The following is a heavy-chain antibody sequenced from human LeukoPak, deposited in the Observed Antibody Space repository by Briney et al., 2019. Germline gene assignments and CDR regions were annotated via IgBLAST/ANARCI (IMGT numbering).Heavy chain of an antibody. Sequence: GGSLKLSCAVSGITLSNYGMTWVRQAPGKGLEWVAGISDSGGSTNYADSVKGRFTISRDNPKNTLYLQMNSLRAEDTAVYFCAKRGVVIRVILVGFHKEAYYFDSWGQGALVTVSS. CDR2: ISDSGGST. CDR1: GITLSNYG. J-gene: IGHJ4*02. D-gene: IGHD3-22*01. CDR3: AKRGVVIRVILVGFHKEAYYFDS. V-gene: IGHV3-23*01.